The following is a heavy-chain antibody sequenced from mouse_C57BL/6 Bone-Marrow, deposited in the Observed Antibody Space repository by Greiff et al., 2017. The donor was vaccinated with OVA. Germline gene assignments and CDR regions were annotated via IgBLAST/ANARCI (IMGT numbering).Heavy chain of an antibody. CDR1: GFTFSDYY. Sequence: EVQGVESGGGLVQPGGSLKLSCAASGFTFSDYYMYWVRQTPEKRLEWVAYISNGGGSTYYPDTVKGRFTISRDNAKNTLYLQMSRLKSEDTAMYYCARPEENYGSSPYAMDYWGQGTSVTVSS. CDR3: ARPEENYGSSPYAMDY. CDR2: ISNGGGST. D-gene: IGHD1-1*01. J-gene: IGHJ4*01. V-gene: IGHV5-12*01.